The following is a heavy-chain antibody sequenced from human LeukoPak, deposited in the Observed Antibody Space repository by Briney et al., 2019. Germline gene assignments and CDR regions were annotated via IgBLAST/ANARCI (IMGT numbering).Heavy chain of an antibody. V-gene: IGHV1-8*03. CDR3: ARVKGSGPQRDRSYYYYYYGMDV. CDR2: MNPNSGNT. J-gene: IGHJ6*02. D-gene: IGHD3-10*01. Sequence: ASVKVSCKASGYTFTSYDINWVRQATGQGLEWMGWMNPNSGNTGYAQKFQGRVTITRNTSISTAYMELSSLRSEDTAVYYCARVKGSGPQRDRSYYYYYYGMDVWGQGTTVTVSS. CDR1: GYTFTSYD.